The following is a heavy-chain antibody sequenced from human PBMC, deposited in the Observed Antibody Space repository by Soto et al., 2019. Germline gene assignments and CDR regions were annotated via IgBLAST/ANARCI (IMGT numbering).Heavy chain of an antibody. CDR2: IIPILGIA. V-gene: IGHV1-69*08. D-gene: IGHD2-15*01. CDR3: AREDIVVVVAAIHYYGMDV. CDR1: GGTFSSYT. Sequence: QVQLVQSGAEVKKPGSSVKVSCKASGGTFSSYTISWVRQAPGQGLEWMGRIIPILGIANYAQKFQGRVTITADKSTSTAYMELSNLRSEDTAVYYCAREDIVVVVAAIHYYGMDVWGQGTTVTVSS. J-gene: IGHJ6*02.